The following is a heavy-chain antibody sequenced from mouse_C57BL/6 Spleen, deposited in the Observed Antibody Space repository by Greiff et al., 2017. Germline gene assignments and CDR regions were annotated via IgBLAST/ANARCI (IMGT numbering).Heavy chain of an antibody. Sequence: KVVESGEGLVKPGGSLKLSCAASGFTFSSYAMSWVRQTPEKRLEWVAYISSGGDYIYYADTVKGRFTISRDNARNPLYLQMSSLKSEDTAMYYCTRDIPSAYWGQGTLVTVSA. CDR2: ISSGGDYI. J-gene: IGHJ3*01. D-gene: IGHD5-1-1*01. V-gene: IGHV5-9-1*02. CDR1: GFTFSSYA. CDR3: TRDIPSAY.